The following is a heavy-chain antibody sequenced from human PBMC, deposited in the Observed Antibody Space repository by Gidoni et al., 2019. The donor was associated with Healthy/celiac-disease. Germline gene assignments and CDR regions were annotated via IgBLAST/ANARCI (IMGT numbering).Heavy chain of an antibody. CDR2: IFYSGST. D-gene: IGHD2-2*01. CDR3: AAVVPAAMPGGFDY. CDR1: GCSISSSSYY. Sequence: QLQLQESGPGLVKPSETLSLTCTVPGCSISSSSYYWGWIRQPPGKGLEWIGSIFYSGSTYYNPSLKSRVTISVDTSKNQFSLKLSSVTAADTAVYYCAAVVPAAMPGGFDYWGQGTLVTVSS. V-gene: IGHV4-39*01. J-gene: IGHJ4*02.